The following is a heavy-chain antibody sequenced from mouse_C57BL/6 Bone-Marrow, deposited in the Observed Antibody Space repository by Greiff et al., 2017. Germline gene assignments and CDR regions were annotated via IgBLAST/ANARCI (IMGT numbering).Heavy chain of an antibody. Sequence: VQGVESGAELAKPGASVKLSCKASGYTFTSYWMHWVKQRPGQGLEWIGYINPSSGYTKYNQKFKDKATLTADKSSSTAYMQLSSLTYEDSAVYYCARPYYGSPFAYWGQGTLVTVSA. CDR1: GYTFTSYW. J-gene: IGHJ3*01. CDR2: INPSSGYT. D-gene: IGHD1-1*01. V-gene: IGHV1-7*01. CDR3: ARPYYGSPFAY.